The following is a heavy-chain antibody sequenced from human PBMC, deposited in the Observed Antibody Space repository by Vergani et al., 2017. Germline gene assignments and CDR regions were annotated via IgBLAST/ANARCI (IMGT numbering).Heavy chain of an antibody. CDR3: ARDFSRLSGLTATNYYSMDV. D-gene: IGHD1-20*01. V-gene: IGHV3-48*02. Sequence: EVQLVESGGGLVQPGGSLRLSCAASGFTFSSYSMNWVRQAPGKGLEWVSYISSSSSTIYYADSVKGRFTISRDNAKNSLYLQMNSLRDEDTAVYYCARDFSRLSGLTATNYYSMDVWGQGATVTVSS. CDR1: GFTFSSYS. J-gene: IGHJ6*02. CDR2: ISSSSSTI.